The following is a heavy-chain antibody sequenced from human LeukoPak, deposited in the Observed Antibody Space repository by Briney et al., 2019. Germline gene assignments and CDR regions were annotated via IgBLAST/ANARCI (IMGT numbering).Heavy chain of an antibody. CDR2: IYHSGST. V-gene: IGHV4-38-2*01. CDR1: GYSITSGYY. D-gene: IGHD3-3*01. CDR3: ARIFGSSNYLDY. Sequence: SETLSLTCAVSGYSITSGYYWAWIRQPPGKGLEWLGSIYHSGSTFYNRPLKSRVTISLDPSKNQFSLNLGSVTGADTALYYCARIFGSSNYLDYWGQGILVTVSS. J-gene: IGHJ4*02.